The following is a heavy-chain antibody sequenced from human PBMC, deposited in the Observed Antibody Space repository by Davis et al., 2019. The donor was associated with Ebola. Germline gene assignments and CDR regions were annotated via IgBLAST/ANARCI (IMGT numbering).Heavy chain of an antibody. Sequence: GSLRLSCTVSGGSISSYYWSWIRQPPGKGLEWIGNYYYTGSTYYSPSLRSRVTISVDTSKNLFSLKLTSVTAADTAVYYCARGDSYYDPSGYYAGPEAPDHWGQGTLVSVSS. CDR1: GGSISSYY. V-gene: IGHV4-59*12. J-gene: IGHJ4*02. D-gene: IGHD3-22*01. CDR3: ARGDSYYDPSGYYAGPEAPDH. CDR2: YYYTGST.